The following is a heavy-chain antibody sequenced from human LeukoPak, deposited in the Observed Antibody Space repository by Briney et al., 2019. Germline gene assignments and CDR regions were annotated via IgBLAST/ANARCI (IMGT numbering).Heavy chain of an antibody. D-gene: IGHD3-22*01. V-gene: IGHV3-30*02. J-gene: IGHJ4*02. Sequence: GGSLRLSCVASGFTFSTCGMHWVRQAPGKGLEWVAFVRYDGNNKNYADSVKGRFIISRDNSENTVYLQMNSPRAEDTAVYYCAKDRFHYDSGGYRNFDYWGQGTLVTVSS. CDR3: AKDRFHYDSGGYRNFDY. CDR2: VRYDGNNK. CDR1: GFTFSTCG.